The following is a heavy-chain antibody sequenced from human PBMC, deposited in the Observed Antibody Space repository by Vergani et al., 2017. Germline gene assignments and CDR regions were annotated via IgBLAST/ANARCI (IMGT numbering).Heavy chain of an antibody. CDR2: ISGSGSSK. CDR1: GFMFDNYA. J-gene: IGHJ5*02. D-gene: IGHD6-13*01. CDR3: VRDALSWYDWFDP. Sequence: EVHLLESGGGLIQPGGSLRISCAASGFMFDNYAMTWVRQAPGKGLQWVSGISGSGSSKFYEDSLKGRVTISRDNSKNTLFLEMNSLRAEDTALYYCVRDALSWYDWFDPWGQGTLVTVSS. V-gene: IGHV3-23*01.